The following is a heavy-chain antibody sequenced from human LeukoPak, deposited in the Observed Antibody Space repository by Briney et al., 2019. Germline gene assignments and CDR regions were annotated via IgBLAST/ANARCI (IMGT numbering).Heavy chain of an antibody. CDR3: ARQPPRYGMDV. J-gene: IGHJ6*02. CDR1: AGSISSGRYY. V-gene: IGHV4-61*09. Sequence: SQTLSLTCTVSAGSISSGRYYWTWIRQPAGEGLEWIGHVYTSGSTNYNPSLKSRVTISVDSSKNQFSLKLSSMTAADTAVYYCARQPPRYGMDVWGQGTTVTVSS. CDR2: VYTSGST.